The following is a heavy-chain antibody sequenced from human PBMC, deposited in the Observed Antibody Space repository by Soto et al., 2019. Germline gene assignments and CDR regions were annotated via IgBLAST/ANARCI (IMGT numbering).Heavy chain of an antibody. J-gene: IGHJ6*02. CDR3: AKEDSSSWHYYYGTDV. V-gene: IGHV3-30*18. CDR1: GFTFSSYG. Sequence: QVPLVESGGGVVQPGRSLRLSCAASGFTFSSYGMNWVRQAPGKGLEWVAVISYDGSNKYYADSVKGRFTISRDSSKNMLYLQMNSLRAEDTAVYYCAKEDSSSWHYYYGTDVWGQGTTVTVSS. D-gene: IGHD6-13*01. CDR2: ISYDGSNK.